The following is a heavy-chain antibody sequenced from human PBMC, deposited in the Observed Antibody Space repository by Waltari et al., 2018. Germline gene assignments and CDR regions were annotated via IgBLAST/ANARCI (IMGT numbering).Heavy chain of an antibody. CDR2: IVPITGRT. D-gene: IGHD6-19*01. CDR3: ARDPAAGTYGLDV. Sequence: VQSGAEVKTPGSSVKVSCKPSGGTFSSSTINWVRQAPGQGLEWMGRIVPITGRTTYPQMFQGRVTITAHKSTSTAYMELSSLRSEDTTIYYCARDPAAGTYGLDVWGQGTTVTVSS. CDR1: GGTFSSST. V-gene: IGHV1-69*08. J-gene: IGHJ6*02.